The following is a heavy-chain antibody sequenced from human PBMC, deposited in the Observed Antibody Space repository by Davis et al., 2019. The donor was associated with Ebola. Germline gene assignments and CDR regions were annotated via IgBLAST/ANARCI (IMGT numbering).Heavy chain of an antibody. V-gene: IGHV3-23*01. J-gene: IGHJ6*03. Sequence: GESLKISCAASGFTFSSYWMSWVRQAPGKGLEWVSAITGSGGSTYYADSVKGRFTISRDNSKNTLYLQMNSLRAEDTAVYYCAKGVHKDYYYMDVWGKGTTVTVSS. CDR3: AKGVHKDYYYMDV. CDR2: ITGSGGST. CDR1: GFTFSSYW.